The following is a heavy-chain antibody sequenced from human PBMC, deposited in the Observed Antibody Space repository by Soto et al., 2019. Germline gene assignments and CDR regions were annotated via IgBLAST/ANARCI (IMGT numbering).Heavy chain of an antibody. Sequence: QVQLVQSGAEVKKPGSSVTVSCKASGGTFSSYAISWVRQAPGQGLARRGGMIRIFGTASYAQKVQVRVPITADESTSTAYMELSSLRSEDTAVYYCARTVVAATSDYYGMDVWGQGTTVPVSS. D-gene: IGHD2-15*01. CDR2: MIRIFGTA. CDR3: ARTVVAATSDYYGMDV. CDR1: GGTFSSYA. V-gene: IGHV1-69*12. J-gene: IGHJ6*02.